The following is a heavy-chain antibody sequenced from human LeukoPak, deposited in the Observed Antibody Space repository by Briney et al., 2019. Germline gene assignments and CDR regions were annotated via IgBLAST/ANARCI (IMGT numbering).Heavy chain of an antibody. Sequence: GGSLRLSCAASGFTFSRYWMYWVRQAPGKGLVLDSRINSDGSTTNYAGSVKGRFTISRDNAKNTLYLQMDSLRDEDTAVYYCASELVVGYWGRGTLVTVSS. J-gene: IGHJ4*02. CDR1: GFTFSRYW. CDR2: INSDGSTT. D-gene: IGHD1-26*01. CDR3: ASELVVGY. V-gene: IGHV3-74*01.